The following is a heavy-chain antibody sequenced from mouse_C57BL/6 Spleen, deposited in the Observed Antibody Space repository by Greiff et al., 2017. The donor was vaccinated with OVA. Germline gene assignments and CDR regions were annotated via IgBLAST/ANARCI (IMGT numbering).Heavy chain of an antibody. Sequence: EVKLVESGGGLVKPGGSLKLSCAASGFTFSDYGMHWVRQAPEKGLEWVAYISSGSSTIYYADTVKGRFTISRDNAKNTLFLQMTSLRSEDTAMYYCARGGTGTRAMDYWGQGTSVTVSS. CDR1: GFTFSDYG. CDR3: ARGGTGTRAMDY. J-gene: IGHJ4*01. V-gene: IGHV5-17*01. D-gene: IGHD4-1*01. CDR2: ISSGSSTI.